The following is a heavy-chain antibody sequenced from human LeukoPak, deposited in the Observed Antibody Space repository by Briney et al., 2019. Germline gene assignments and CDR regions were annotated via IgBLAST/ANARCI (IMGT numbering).Heavy chain of an antibody. J-gene: IGHJ3*02. Sequence: SETLSLTCTVSGGSISSYYWSWIRQPAGKGLEWIGRIYTSGSTNYNPSLKSRVTMSVDMSKNQFSLKLSSVTAADTAVYYCAREKPMVRGVHDAFDIWGQGTMVTVSS. CDR3: AREKPMVRGVHDAFDI. V-gene: IGHV4-4*07. CDR1: GGSISSYY. CDR2: IYTSGST. D-gene: IGHD3-10*01.